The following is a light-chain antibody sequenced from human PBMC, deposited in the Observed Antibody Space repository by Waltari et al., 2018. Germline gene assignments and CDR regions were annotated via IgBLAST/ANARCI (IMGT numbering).Light chain of an antibody. CDR3: CSYAGSYTWV. Sequence: QSALTQPASVSGSPGQSITISCTGTSSDVGNYNLVSWYQQYPGKAPKVMIYDENRRPSGGSDRFSGSNSGNTASLTISGVQAEDEADYYCCSYAGSYTWVFGGGTKLTVL. J-gene: IGLJ3*02. CDR1: SSDVGNYNL. V-gene: IGLV2-23*01. CDR2: DEN.